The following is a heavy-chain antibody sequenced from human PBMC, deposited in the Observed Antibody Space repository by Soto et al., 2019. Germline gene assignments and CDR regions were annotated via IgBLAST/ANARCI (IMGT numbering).Heavy chain of an antibody. CDR2: ISGSGGST. CDR3: ANNVWKGRDYYDSSGYTDY. V-gene: IGHV3-23*01. Sequence: PGGSLRLSCAASGFTFISYAMSWVRQAPGKGLEWVSAISGSGGSTYYADSVKGRFTISRDNSKNTLYLQMNSLRAEDTAVYYCANNVWKGRDYYDSSGYTDYWGQGTLVTVSS. CDR1: GFTFISYA. J-gene: IGHJ4*02. D-gene: IGHD3-22*01.